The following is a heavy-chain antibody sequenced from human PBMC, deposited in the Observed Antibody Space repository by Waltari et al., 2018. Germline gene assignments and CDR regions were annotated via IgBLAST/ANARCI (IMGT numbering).Heavy chain of an antibody. D-gene: IGHD2-2*01. CDR2: INHSGSA. J-gene: IGHJ4*02. CDR3: AARGDIIVVPAALDY. Sequence: QVQLQQWGAGLLKPSETLSLTCAVYGGSFSGNYWSWLGQPPYKGLEWIGEINHSGSANYNPSLKSRVTISVDTSKNQFSLKLDSVTAADTAVYYCAARGDIIVVPAALDYWGQGTLVTVSS. CDR1: GGSFSGNY. V-gene: IGHV4-34*01.